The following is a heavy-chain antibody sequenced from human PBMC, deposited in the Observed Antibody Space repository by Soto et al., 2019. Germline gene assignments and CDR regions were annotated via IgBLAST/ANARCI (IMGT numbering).Heavy chain of an antibody. Sequence: QVQLVQSGAEVKKPGSSVKVSCKASGGTFSSYAISWVRQAPGQGLEWMGGIIPIFGTANYAQKLQGRVTITADETTSKAYMELSSLRSEDTAVYYCARSDRGYDFWSGYVKYGMDVWGQGTTVTVSS. CDR3: ARSDRGYDFWSGYVKYGMDV. CDR2: IIPIFGTA. V-gene: IGHV1-69*01. CDR1: GGTFSSYA. J-gene: IGHJ6*02. D-gene: IGHD3-3*01.